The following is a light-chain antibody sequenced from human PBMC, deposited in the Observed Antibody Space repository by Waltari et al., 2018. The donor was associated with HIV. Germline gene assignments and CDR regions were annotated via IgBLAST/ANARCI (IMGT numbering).Light chain of an antibody. CDR3: SAYAPTNNFYVL. CDR1: SSDIGGYNY. V-gene: IGLV2-8*01. CDR2: EVT. Sequence: QSALTQPPSASGSPGQSVTIPCTGTSSDIGGYNYVHWYQQPHGKAPRLRMTEVTKRPSGVPDRFSGSKSGNTASLTVSGLQAEDEAHYYCSAYAPTNNFYVLFGGGTALTVL. J-gene: IGLJ2*01.